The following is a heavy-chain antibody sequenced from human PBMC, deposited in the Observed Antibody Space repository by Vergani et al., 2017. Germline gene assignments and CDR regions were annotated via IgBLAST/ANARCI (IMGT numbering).Heavy chain of an antibody. J-gene: IGHJ4*02. V-gene: IGHV1-2*02. CDR2: INPNSGGT. CDR3: AIGSGSYYAGYFDY. CDR1: GYSFIDYY. D-gene: IGHD3-10*01. Sequence: QVHLVQSGVEVKKPGASVKISCRASGYSFIDYYIHWIRQAPGQGLEWIGWINPNSGGTNYAQKFQGRVTMTRDTSISTAYMELSRLRSDDTAVYYCAIGSGSYYAGYFDYWGQGTLVTVSS.